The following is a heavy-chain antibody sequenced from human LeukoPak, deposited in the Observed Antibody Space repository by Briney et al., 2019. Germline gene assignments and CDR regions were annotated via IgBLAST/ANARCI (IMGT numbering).Heavy chain of an antibody. V-gene: IGHV1-18*01. Sequence: ASVKVSCKASGYTFSSYGFSWVRQAPGQGLEWMGWISAYNGNTQYAQKFQDRVSMTTDTSTSIAYMELRSLRSDDTAVYYCARDGDWARSSDYWGQGTLVTVSS. CDR1: GYTFSSYG. CDR3: ARDGDWARSSDY. D-gene: IGHD2-21*02. J-gene: IGHJ4*02. CDR2: ISAYNGNT.